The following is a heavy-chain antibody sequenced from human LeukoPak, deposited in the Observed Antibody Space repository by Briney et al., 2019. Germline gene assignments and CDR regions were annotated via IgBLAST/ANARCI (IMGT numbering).Heavy chain of an antibody. CDR3: ARSVTGGYSGYDFDY. CDR1: GGSISSYY. D-gene: IGHD5-12*01. CDR2: IYYSGST. J-gene: IGHJ4*02. Sequence: SETLSLTCTVSGGSISSYYWSWIRQPPGKGLEWIGNIYYSGSTNYNPSLKSRVTISVDTSKNQFSLKLSSVTAADTAVYYCARSVTGGYSGYDFDYWGQGTLVTVSS. V-gene: IGHV4-59*01.